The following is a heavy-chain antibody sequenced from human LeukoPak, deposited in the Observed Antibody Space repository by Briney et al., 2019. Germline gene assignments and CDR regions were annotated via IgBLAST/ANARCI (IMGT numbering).Heavy chain of an antibody. CDR2: INPNSGGT. CDR3: ARTYGGYGQFDY. J-gene: IGHJ4*02. CDR1: GYTFTGYY. D-gene: IGHD5-12*01. V-gene: IGHV1-2*02. Sequence: ASVKVSCKASGYTFTGYYMHWVRQAPGQGLEWMGWINPNSGGTNYAQKFQGRVTMTRDTSISTAYMELSRLRSDDTAAHYCARTYGGYGQFDYWGQGTLVTVSS.